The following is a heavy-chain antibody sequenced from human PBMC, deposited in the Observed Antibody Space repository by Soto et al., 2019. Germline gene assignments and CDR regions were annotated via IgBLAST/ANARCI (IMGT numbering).Heavy chain of an antibody. D-gene: IGHD3-16*01. CDR3: ATWGNIPGVY. V-gene: IGHV3-30-3*01. J-gene: IGHJ4*02. CDR1: EFTFSSYA. CDR2: ISFDGSNM. Sequence: QVHLVESGGGVVQPGRSLRLSCAASEFTFSSYAMHWVRQAPGKWLEWVSVISFDGSNMYYAASVKGRFTISRDNSKNTLYLQMSSLRAEDTAMYYCATWGNIPGVYWGQGTLVAVSS.